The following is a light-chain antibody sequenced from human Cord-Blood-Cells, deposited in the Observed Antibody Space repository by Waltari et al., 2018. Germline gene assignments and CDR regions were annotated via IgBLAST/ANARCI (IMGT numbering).Light chain of an antibody. J-gene: IGLJ3*02. CDR3: CSYAGSYTWV. CDR1: SRDVGGYNY. CDR2: DVS. V-gene: IGLV2-11*01. Sequence: QSALTQPRSVSGSPGQSVTISCTGTSRDVGGYNYVSWYQQHPGKAPKRMIYDVSKRPSGVPDRFSGSKSGNTASLTISGLQAEDEADYYCCSYAGSYTWVFGGGTKLTVL.